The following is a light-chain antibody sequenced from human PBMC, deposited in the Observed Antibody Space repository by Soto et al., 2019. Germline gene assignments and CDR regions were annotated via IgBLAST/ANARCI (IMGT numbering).Light chain of an antibody. CDR1: QSISSY. V-gene: IGKV1-5*01. CDR2: DAS. J-gene: IGKJ1*01. Sequence: DIQMPQSPSSLSASVGDRVTITCRASQSISSYLNWYQQKPGKAPKLLIYDASSLESGVPSRFSGSGSGTEFTLTISSLKPDDFATYYCQQYQSYSRTFGQGTKVDIK. CDR3: QQYQSYSRT.